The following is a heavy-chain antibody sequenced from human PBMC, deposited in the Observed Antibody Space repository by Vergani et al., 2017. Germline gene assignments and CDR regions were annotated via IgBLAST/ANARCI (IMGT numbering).Heavy chain of an antibody. J-gene: IGHJ4*02. CDR1: GYTFTGYY. V-gene: IGHV1-2*02. D-gene: IGHD5-12*01. CDR3: ARAVIVATISLLVFDY. Sequence: QVQLVQSGAEVKKPGASVKVSCKASGYTFTGYYMHWVRQAPGQGLEWMGWINPNSGGTNYAQKFQGRATMTRDTSISTAYMELSRLRSDDTAVYYCARAVIVATISLLVFDYWGQGTLVTVSS. CDR2: INPNSGGT.